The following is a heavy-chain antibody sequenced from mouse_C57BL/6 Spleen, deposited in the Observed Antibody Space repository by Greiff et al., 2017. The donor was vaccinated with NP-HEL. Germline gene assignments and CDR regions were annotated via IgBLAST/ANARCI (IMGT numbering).Heavy chain of an antibody. CDR2: ISYDGSN. Sequence: EVQLQQSGPGLVKPSQSLSLTCSVTGYSITSGYYWNWIRQFPGNKLEWMGYISYDGSNNYNPSLKNRISITRDTSKNQFFLKLNSVTTEDTATYYCAREFYYSNYLYYAMDYWGQGTSVTVSS. J-gene: IGHJ4*01. CDR3: AREFYYSNYLYYAMDY. V-gene: IGHV3-6*01. CDR1: GYSITSGYY. D-gene: IGHD2-5*01.